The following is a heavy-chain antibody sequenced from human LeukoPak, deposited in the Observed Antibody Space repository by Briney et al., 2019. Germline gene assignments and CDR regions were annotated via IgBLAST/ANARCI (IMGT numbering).Heavy chain of an antibody. V-gene: IGHV1-69*05. J-gene: IGHJ4*02. Sequence: SVKVSCKASGGTFSRNAISWVRQAPGQGLEWMGGIIPIFGTANYAENFQGRVTITTDEITSTAYMELRSLRSEDTAVYYCASPDASMVSAFDYWGQGTLVTVSS. CDR2: IIPIFGTA. D-gene: IGHD5-18*01. CDR3: ASPDASMVSAFDY. CDR1: GGTFSRNA.